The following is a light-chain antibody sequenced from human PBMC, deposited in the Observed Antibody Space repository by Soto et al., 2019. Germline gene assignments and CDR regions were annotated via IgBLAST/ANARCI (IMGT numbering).Light chain of an antibody. CDR1: QSVSNNY. CDR2: GAS. V-gene: IGKV3-11*01. J-gene: IGKJ1*01. Sequence: IVLTNSPGTLSLSPGEISTLSWSASQSVSNNYLAWYQQKPGQAPRLLIYGASNRATGIPARFSGSGSGTDFTLTISSLEPEDFAVYYCQQRSNWPTFGQGTKV. CDR3: QQRSNWPT.